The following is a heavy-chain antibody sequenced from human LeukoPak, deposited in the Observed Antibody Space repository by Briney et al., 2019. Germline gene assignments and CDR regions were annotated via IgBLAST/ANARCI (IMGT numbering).Heavy chain of an antibody. CDR2: ISGSGGST. J-gene: IGHJ4*02. CDR1: GFTLDEYG. D-gene: IGHD3-3*01. CDR3: AKDYYDFWSGVPDY. Sequence: GRSLRLSCAASGFTLDEYGMHWVRQAPGKGLEWVSAISGSGGSTYYADSVKGRFTISRDNSKNTLYLQMNSLRAEDTAVYYCAKDYYDFWSGVPDYWGQGTLVTVSS. V-gene: IGHV3-23*01.